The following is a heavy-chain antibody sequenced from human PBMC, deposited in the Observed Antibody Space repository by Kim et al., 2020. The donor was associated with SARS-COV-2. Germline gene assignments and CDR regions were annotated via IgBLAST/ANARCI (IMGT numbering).Heavy chain of an antibody. CDR2: IYYSGST. V-gene: IGHV4-39*01. Sequence: SETLSLTCTVSGGSISSSRYYWGWIRQPPGMGLEWIGSIYYSGSTYYNPSLKSRVTISVDTSKNQFSLKLSSVTAADTAVYYCATHTDGGGYYYYGMDVWGQGTTVTVSS. CDR3: ATHTDGGGYYYYGMDV. CDR1: GGSISSSRYY. J-gene: IGHJ6*02. D-gene: IGHD4-17*01.